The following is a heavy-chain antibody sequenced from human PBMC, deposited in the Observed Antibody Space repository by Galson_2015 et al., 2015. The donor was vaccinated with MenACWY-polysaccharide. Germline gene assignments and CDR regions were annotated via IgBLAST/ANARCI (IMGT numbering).Heavy chain of an antibody. D-gene: IGHD4-17*01. J-gene: IGHJ6*02. CDR3: ARDDYGDYVDGYYYYGMDV. Sequence: SVKVSCKASGYIFTSYGISWVRQAPGQGLEWMGWISAYNGNTNYAQKLQGRVTMTTDTSTSTAYMELRSLRSDDTAVYYCARDDYGDYVDGYYYYGMDVWGQGTTVTVSS. CDR1: GYIFTSYG. CDR2: ISAYNGNT. V-gene: IGHV1-18*01.